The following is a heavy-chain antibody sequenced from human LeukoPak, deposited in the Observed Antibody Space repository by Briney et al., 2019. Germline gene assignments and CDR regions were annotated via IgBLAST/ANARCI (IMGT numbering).Heavy chain of an antibody. CDR1: GGSISSDNYY. J-gene: IGHJ5*02. CDR2: IYYSGST. D-gene: IGHD6-13*01. V-gene: IGHV4-39*01. Sequence: SETLSLTCTVSGGSISSDNYYWGWIRQPPGKGLEWIGSIYYSGSTYYNPSLKSRLTISVDKSKNQFSLKLRSVTAADTAVYYCARHYSSSWPGWFDPWGQGTLVTVSS. CDR3: ARHYSSSWPGWFDP.